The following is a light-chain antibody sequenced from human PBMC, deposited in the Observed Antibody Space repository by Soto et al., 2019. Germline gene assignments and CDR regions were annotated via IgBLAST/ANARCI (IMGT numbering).Light chain of an antibody. J-gene: IGLJ1*01. CDR2: GNA. CDR3: QCYDSALNSLFV. V-gene: IGLV1-40*01. CDR1: NCDIGTRNF. Sequence: QSVLTQPPSVSGAPGQWVTISCTGINCDIGTRNFVHWYQQHPGRAPKLLLYGNATRPSGVPDPFSVSNSGASASLAITGLQAEDEDESYCQCYDSALNSLFVFGTGTKVTVL.